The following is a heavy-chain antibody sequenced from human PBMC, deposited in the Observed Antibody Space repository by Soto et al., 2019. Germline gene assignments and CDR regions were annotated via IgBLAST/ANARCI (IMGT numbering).Heavy chain of an antibody. Sequence: RASVKVSCKASGGTFSSYAISWVRQAPGQGLEWMGGIIPIFGTANYAQKFQGRVTITADESTSTAYMELSSLRSEDTAVYYCARDRDHYYGSVPYGMDVWGQGTTVTVSS. CDR1: GGTFSSYA. D-gene: IGHD3-10*01. V-gene: IGHV1-69*13. CDR2: IIPIFGTA. CDR3: ARDRDHYYGSVPYGMDV. J-gene: IGHJ6*02.